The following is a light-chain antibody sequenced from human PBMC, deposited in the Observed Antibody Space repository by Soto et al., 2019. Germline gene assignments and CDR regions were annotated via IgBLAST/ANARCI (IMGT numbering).Light chain of an antibody. CDR2: GAS. Sequence: EIVLTQSPGTLSLSPGERATLSCRASQSLSSSYLAWYQQKPGQAPRLLIYGASSRATGIPDRFSGSGSGTDFTLNISRLEPEDFAVYYCQQYGSSPPYTFGQGTKLEIK. J-gene: IGKJ2*01. CDR3: QQYGSSPPYT. CDR1: QSLSSSY. V-gene: IGKV3-20*01.